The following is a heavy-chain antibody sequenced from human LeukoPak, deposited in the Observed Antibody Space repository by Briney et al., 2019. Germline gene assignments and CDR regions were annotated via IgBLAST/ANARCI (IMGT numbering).Heavy chain of an antibody. CDR1: GYTLTELS. CDR3: ARDLQLWTTRDTRGGAQVGY. V-gene: IGHV1-24*01. CDR2: FDPEDGET. Sequence: GASVKVSCKVSGYTLTELSMHWVRQAPGKGLEWMGGFDPEDGETIYAQKFQGRVTMTEDTSTDTAYMELNSLRAEDTAVYYCARDLQLWTTRDTRGGAQVGYWGQGTLVTVSS. J-gene: IGHJ4*02. D-gene: IGHD5-18*01.